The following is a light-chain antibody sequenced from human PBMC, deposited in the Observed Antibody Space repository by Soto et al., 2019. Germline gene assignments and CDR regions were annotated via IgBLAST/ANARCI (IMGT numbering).Light chain of an antibody. Sequence: QSVLTQPASVSASPGQSIAISCTGTSSDVGGYNYVSWYQQHPGKAPKLMIYDVSNRPSGVSNRFSGSKSGNTASLTISGLQAEDEADYSCCSYAGSSTFYVFGPGTKVTVL. CDR2: DVS. CDR1: SSDVGGYNY. J-gene: IGLJ1*01. V-gene: IGLV2-23*02. CDR3: CSYAGSSTFYV.